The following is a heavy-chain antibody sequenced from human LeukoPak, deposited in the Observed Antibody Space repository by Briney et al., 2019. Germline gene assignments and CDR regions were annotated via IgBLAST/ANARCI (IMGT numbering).Heavy chain of an antibody. V-gene: IGHV3-21*01. J-gene: IGHJ4*02. CDR3: AAAGYYYGSSGPPDY. D-gene: IGHD3-22*01. CDR2: ISSSSSYI. Sequence: PGGSLRLSCAASGFTFSSYSMNWVRQAPGKGLEWVSSISSSSSYIYYADSVKGRFTISRDNAKNSLYLQMNSLRAEDTAVYYCAAAGYYYGSSGPPDYWGQGTLVTVSS. CDR1: GFTFSSYS.